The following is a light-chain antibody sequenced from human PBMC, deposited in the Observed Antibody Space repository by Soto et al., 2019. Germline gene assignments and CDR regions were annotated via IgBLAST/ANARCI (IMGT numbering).Light chain of an antibody. J-gene: IGKJ1*01. CDR3: QQCGSSPWT. Sequence: EIVLTQSPGTLSLSPGGRATLSCRSSQSVSSTYLAWYQQKPGQAPRLLIYGASSRATGIPDRFSGGGSGTDFTLTISRVEPEDFAVYYCQQCGSSPWTFGQGTKVEIK. CDR2: GAS. V-gene: IGKV3-20*01. CDR1: QSVSSTY.